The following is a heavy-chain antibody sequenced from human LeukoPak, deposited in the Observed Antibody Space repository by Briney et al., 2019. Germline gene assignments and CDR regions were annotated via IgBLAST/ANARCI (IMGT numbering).Heavy chain of an antibody. CDR2: IKQDGSEK. V-gene: IGHV3-7*04. CDR1: GFTFSSYW. D-gene: IGHD5-12*01. J-gene: IGHJ5*02. CDR3: ARGGWLLYNWFDP. Sequence: QPGGSLRLSCAASGFTFSSYWMRWVRQAPGKGLEWVANIKQDGSEKYYVDSVKGRFTISRDSAKNSLYLQMNSLRAEDTAVYYCARGGWLLYNWFDPWGQGTLVTVSS.